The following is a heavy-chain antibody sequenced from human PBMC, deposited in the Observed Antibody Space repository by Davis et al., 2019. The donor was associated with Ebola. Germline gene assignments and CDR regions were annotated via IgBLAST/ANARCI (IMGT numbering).Heavy chain of an antibody. CDR1: GFTFSSYG. V-gene: IGHV3-30*18. J-gene: IGHJ6*02. CDR3: AKDSGGITENYYYYYGMDV. D-gene: IGHD3-16*01. CDR2: ISYDGSNK. Sequence: PGGSLRLSCAASGFTFSSYGMHWVRQAPGKGLEWVAVISYDGSNKYYADSVKGRFTISRDNSKNTLYLQMNSLRAEDTAVYYCAKDSGGITENYYYYYGMDVWGQGTTVTVSS.